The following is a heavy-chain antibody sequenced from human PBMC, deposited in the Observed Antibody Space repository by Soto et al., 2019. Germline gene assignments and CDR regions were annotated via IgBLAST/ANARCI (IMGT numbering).Heavy chain of an antibody. CDR1: GFTFSTYA. CDR2: ISDSSST. CDR3: AKNKGGNYCTRTSCLYSFDY. Sequence: EVHVLESGGDLVQPGGSLRLSCAASGFTFSTYAMTWVRQAAGKGLEWVSTISDSSSTYYEDSVKGRFTISRDNSKNKLYLEMTSLRADDTAVYYCAKNKGGNYCTRTSCLYSFDYWGQGTLVTVSS. D-gene: IGHD2-2*01. J-gene: IGHJ4*02. V-gene: IGHV3-23*01.